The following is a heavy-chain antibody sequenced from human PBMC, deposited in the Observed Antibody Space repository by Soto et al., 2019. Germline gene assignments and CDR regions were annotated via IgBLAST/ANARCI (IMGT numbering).Heavy chain of an antibody. V-gene: IGHV3-15*01. J-gene: IGHJ4*02. D-gene: IGHD2-2*01. CDR2: LMSKTDGGTT. CDR1: GFDFSKAW. Sequence: EVQLVESGGGLVKPGGSLRLSCAASGFDFSKAWMSWVRQAPGKGLEWVGRLMSKTDGGTTVYAAPVKGRFTISRDDSKNTLYLQMSSLNTEDTAVYCCAAGTGRTDLDYWGQGTLVTVSS. CDR3: AAGTGRTDLDY.